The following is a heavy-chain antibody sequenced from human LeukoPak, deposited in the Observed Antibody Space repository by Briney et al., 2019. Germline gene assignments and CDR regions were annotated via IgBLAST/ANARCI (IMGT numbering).Heavy chain of an antibody. Sequence: GGSLRLSCAASGFSVSSYWLTWVRQAPGKGLEWVANIKDDASEKNYVDSVKGRFTISRDNAKNSLYLQMNSLRAEDTAVYYCAKYSYSHGYFDYWGQGTLVTVSS. V-gene: IGHV3-7*01. J-gene: IGHJ4*02. D-gene: IGHD5-18*01. CDR2: IKDDASEK. CDR1: GFSVSSYW. CDR3: AKYSYSHGYFDY.